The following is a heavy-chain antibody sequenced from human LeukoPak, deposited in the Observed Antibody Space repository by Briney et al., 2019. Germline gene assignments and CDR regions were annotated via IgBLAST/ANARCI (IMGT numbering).Heavy chain of an antibody. CDR2: IKQDGSEK. D-gene: IGHD3-16*01. Sequence: PSETLSLTCAVYGGSFSGYYWSWIRQAPGKGLEWVANIKQDGSEKYYVDSVKGRFTISRDNAKNSLYLQMNSLRAEDTAVYYCARDWGNYFDYWGQGTLVTVSS. V-gene: IGHV3-7*01. CDR3: ARDWGNYFDY. CDR1: GGSFSGYY. J-gene: IGHJ4*02.